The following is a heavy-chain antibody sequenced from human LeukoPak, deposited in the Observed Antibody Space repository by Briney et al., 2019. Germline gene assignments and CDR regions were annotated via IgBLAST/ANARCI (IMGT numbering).Heavy chain of an antibody. D-gene: IGHD1-14*01. V-gene: IGHV3-64*01. J-gene: IGHJ3*02. CDR3: ARVKVSGAFDI. CDR2: ISSNGGST. Sequence: PGGSLRLSCAASGFTFSSYAMHWVRRAPGKGLEFVSAISSNGGSTYYANSVKGRFTISRDNSKNTLYLQMGSLRAEDMAVYYCARVKVSGAFDIWGQGTMVTVSS. CDR1: GFTFSSYA.